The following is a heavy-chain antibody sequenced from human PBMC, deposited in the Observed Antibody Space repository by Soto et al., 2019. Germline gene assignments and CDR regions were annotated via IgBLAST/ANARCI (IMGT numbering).Heavy chain of an antibody. V-gene: IGHV3-13*05. CDR1: GFFFNNYD. D-gene: IGHD6-19*01. Sequence: QLVESGGGLTQAGGSLRLSCVGSGFFFNNYDMHWVRQVRGKGLEWVSAIGAADDPYYSVSVKGRFIVSRDNAKNTLYLQMNSLRAEDTAVYYCARHLGLKGDAFDFWGQGTMVTVSS. CDR3: ARHLGLKGDAFDF. J-gene: IGHJ3*01. CDR2: IGAADDP.